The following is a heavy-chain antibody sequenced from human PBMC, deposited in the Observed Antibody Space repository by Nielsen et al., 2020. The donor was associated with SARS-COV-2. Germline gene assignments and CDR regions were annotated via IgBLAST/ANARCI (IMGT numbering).Heavy chain of an antibody. CDR2: ISSRGSTI. J-gene: IGHJ6*02. Sequence: GGSLRLSCAASGFTFSTYEMNWVRQAPGKGLEWVSSISSRGSTIHYADPVKGQFTISRDNAKNSLYLEMNNLRAEDTAVYYCTKGRYYGLDVWGQGTTVTVSS. V-gene: IGHV3-48*03. CDR3: TKGRYYGLDV. D-gene: IGHD2-8*01. CDR1: GFTFSTYE.